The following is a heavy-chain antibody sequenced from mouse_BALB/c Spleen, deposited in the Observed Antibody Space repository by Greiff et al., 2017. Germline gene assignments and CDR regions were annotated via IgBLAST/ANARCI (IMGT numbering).Heavy chain of an antibody. Sequence: EVNVVESGGGLVQPGGSRKLSCTASGFTFSSFGMHWVRQAPEKGLEWVAYISSGSSTIYYADTVKGRFTISRDNPKNTLFLQMTSLRSEDTAMYYCARGVIRYAMDYWGQGTSVTVSS. CDR2: ISSGSSTI. J-gene: IGHJ4*01. CDR3: ARGVIRYAMDY. CDR1: GFTFSSFG. D-gene: IGHD1-2*01. V-gene: IGHV5-17*02.